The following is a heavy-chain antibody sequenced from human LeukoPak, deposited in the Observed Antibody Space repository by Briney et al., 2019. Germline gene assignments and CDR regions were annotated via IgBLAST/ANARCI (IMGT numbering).Heavy chain of an antibody. CDR2: IIPISGTT. V-gene: IGHV1-69*01. Sequence: GASVKVSCKASGGTFSNYAISWVRQAPGKGLEWMGGIIPISGTTNYAQKFQDRITITADASTSTAYMEFSSLRSDDTAVFYCATYCSISTCSIWGHYFDYWGQGTLVTVSS. J-gene: IGHJ4*02. CDR1: GGTFSNYA. CDR3: ATYCSISTCSIWGHYFDY. D-gene: IGHD2-15*01.